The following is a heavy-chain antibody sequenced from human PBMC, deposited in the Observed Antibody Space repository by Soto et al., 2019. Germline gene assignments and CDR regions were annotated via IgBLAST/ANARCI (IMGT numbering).Heavy chain of an antibody. Sequence: RDSVWVSCKASGYTFTSSGMSWGRQAPGQGLERMGWISAHTGRSEYAQRFQGRVPMTTDRSTRTAYRELRILRSDDTAVYYCARAFFYQGSDIRGYSFDAFDFLG. D-gene: IGHD3-22*01. CDR1: GYTFTSSG. CDR3: ARAFFYQGSDIRGYSFDAFDF. J-gene: IGHJ3*01. CDR2: ISAHTGRS. V-gene: IGHV1-18*01.